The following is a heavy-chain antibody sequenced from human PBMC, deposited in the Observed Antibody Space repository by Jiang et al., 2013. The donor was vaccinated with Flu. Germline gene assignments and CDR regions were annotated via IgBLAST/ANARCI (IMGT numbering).Heavy chain of an antibody. CDR2: IYHRGTT. J-gene: IGHJ4*02. D-gene: IGHD3-22*01. Sequence: QLVESGPGLVKPSETPSLTCAVSGASISSDKWWSWVRQHPGRGLEWIGEIYHRGTTNYNPSLSSRLTISMDKSKNQFSLTLRSVTAADTAVYYCTNHGFYSHEYWGQGTLVTVSS. CDR3: TNHGFYSHEY. CDR1: GASISSDKW. V-gene: IGHV4-4*02.